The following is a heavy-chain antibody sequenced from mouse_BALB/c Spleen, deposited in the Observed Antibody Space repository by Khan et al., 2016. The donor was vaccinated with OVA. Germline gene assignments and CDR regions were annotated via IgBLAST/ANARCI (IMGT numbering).Heavy chain of an antibody. V-gene: IGHV2-2*01. CDR3: ARNSYMYDFTY. D-gene: IGHD2-14*01. J-gene: IGHJ3*01. Sequence: SGPGLVQPSQSLSITCTVSGFSLNTYGIHWIRQSQGKGLEWLGVIRSAGSTDYNGAFISRLSITKDNSKSQVFFRLSSLQADDTAIYYCARNSYMYDFTYWGQGTLVIVSA. CDR2: IRSAGST. CDR1: GFSLNTYG.